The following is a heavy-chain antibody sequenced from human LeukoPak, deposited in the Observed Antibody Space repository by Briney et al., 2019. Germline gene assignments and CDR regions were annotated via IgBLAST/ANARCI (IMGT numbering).Heavy chain of an antibody. CDR1: GGSISSYY. J-gene: IGHJ3*02. CDR3: ARVLWFGEFAFDI. CDR2: IYTSGST. D-gene: IGHD3-10*01. V-gene: IGHV4-4*07. Sequence: SETLSLTCPVSGGSISSYYWSWIRQPAGKGLEWIGRIYTSGSTNYSPSLKSRVTMSVDTSKNQFSLKLSSVTAADTAVYYCARVLWFGEFAFDIWGQGTMVTVSS.